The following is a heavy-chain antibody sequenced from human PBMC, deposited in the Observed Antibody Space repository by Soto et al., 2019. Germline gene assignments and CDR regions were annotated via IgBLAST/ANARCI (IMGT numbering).Heavy chain of an antibody. CDR3: ARGDTSRYGRFDP. CDR1: EFTFSSYW. V-gene: IGHV3-74*01. CDR2: ISGDGRTT. Sequence: GGSLRLSCAASEFTFSSYWMHWVRQAPGKGLVWVSRISGDGRTTSYADSVKGRFTISRDNAKNTLFLQMNSLRVEDTAVYYCARGDTSRYGRFDPWGQGTLVTSPQ. D-gene: IGHD6-13*01. J-gene: IGHJ5*02.